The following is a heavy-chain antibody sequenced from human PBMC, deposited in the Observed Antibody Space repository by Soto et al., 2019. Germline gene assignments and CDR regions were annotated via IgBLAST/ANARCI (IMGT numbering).Heavy chain of an antibody. CDR2: IYYSGST. J-gene: IGHJ4*02. V-gene: IGHV4-30-4*01. Sequence: QVQLQESGPGLVKPSQTLSLTCTVSGGSISSGDYYWSWIRQPPGKGLEWIGYIYYSGSTYYNPSLKSRVTISVDTSKNQFSLKLSSVTAADTAVYYCAREVNYYDSSGYIDYWGQGTLVTVSS. CDR3: AREVNYYDSSGYIDY. D-gene: IGHD3-22*01. CDR1: GGSISSGDYY.